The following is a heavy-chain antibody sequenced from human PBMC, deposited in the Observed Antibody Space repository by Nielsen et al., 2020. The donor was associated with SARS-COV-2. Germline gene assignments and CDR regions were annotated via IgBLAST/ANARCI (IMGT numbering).Heavy chain of an antibody. CDR1: GYTFTNYY. CDR3: ARSPSGDGFLDS. Sequence: ASVKVSCKASGYTFTNYYFHWVRQAPGQGLEWVGYISPSGGNTKYAQKFQGRLTITRDTSTNTVYMELRSLRSEDTAVYFCARSPSGDGFLDSWGQGTLVTVSS. J-gene: IGHJ4*02. D-gene: IGHD4-17*01. CDR2: ISPSGGNT. V-gene: IGHV1-46*01.